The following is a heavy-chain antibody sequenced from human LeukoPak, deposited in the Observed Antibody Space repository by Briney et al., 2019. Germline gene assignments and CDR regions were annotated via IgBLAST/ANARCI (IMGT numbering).Heavy chain of an antibody. Sequence: SETLSLTCTVSGYSISGGYYWGWIRQPPGKGLEWSGTIYYSGSTYYNPSLKSRVTISVDTSKNQFSLKLSSVTAADTAVYYCARDYYDFWSGYYYRHFDYWGQGTLVTVSS. CDR3: ARDYYDFWSGYYYRHFDY. CDR1: GYSISGGYY. CDR2: IYYSGST. V-gene: IGHV4-38-2*02. D-gene: IGHD3-3*01. J-gene: IGHJ4*02.